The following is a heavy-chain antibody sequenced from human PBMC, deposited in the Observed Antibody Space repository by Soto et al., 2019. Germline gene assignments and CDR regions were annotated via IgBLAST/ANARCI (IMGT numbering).Heavy chain of an antibody. J-gene: IGHJ4*02. CDR1: GGTFNNYA. V-gene: IGHV1-69*01. Sequence: QVQLVQSGAEVKRPGSSVKVSCKASGGTFNNYALSWVRQAPGQGLEWMGGIIPIFNSANYAQKFQGRVTITADDSTSTAYMELRSLRPDDTAVYYCAREVTVASYSFDFWGQGTLVPVSS. D-gene: IGHD5-12*01. CDR3: AREVTVASYSFDF. CDR2: IIPIFNSA.